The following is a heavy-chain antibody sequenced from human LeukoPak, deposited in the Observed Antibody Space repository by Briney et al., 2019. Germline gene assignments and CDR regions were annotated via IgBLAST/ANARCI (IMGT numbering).Heavy chain of an antibody. CDR2: ISSSSSYI. CDR3: ARGPMITFGGVIVSFDY. J-gene: IGHJ4*02. Sequence: PGGSLRVSCAASGFTFSSDSMNWVRQAPGKGLEWVSSISSSSSYIYYADSVKGRFTISRDNAKNSLYLQMNSLRAEDTAVYYCARGPMITFGGVIVSFDYWGQGTLVTVSS. D-gene: IGHD3-16*02. CDR1: GFTFSSDS. V-gene: IGHV3-21*01.